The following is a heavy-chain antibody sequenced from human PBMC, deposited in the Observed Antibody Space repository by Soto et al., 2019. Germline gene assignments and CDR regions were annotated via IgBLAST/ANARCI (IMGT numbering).Heavy chain of an antibody. Sequence: LXLSCAASGFTFSSYAMSWVRQAPGKGLEWVSAISGSGGSAYYADSVRGRFTISRDNSKNTLYLQMNSLRAEDTAVYYCAKSDAHDYGGNYGRYYYYGMDGWGQGSTVTLSS. V-gene: IGHV3-23*01. CDR1: GFTFSSYA. D-gene: IGHD4-17*01. CDR3: AKSDAHDYGGNYGRYYYYGMDG. J-gene: IGHJ6*02. CDR2: ISGSGGSA.